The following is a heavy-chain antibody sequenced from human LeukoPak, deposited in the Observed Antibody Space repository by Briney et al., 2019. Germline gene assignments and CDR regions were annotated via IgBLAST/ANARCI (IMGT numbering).Heavy chain of an antibody. J-gene: IGHJ4*02. V-gene: IGHV7-4-1*02. Sequence: SXXVSXKASGYTFTSYAMNWVRQAPGQGLEWMGWINTNTGNPTYAQGFTGRFVFSLDTSVSTAYLQISSLKAEDTAVYYCAAEGWEYDYWGQGTLVTVSS. CDR3: AAEGWEYDY. D-gene: IGHD1-26*01. CDR2: INTNTGNP. CDR1: GYTFTSYA.